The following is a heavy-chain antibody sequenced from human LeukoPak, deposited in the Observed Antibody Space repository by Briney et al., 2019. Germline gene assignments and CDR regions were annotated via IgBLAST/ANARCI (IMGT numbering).Heavy chain of an antibody. CDR3: ARGQWLDY. CDR2: INHSGST. V-gene: IGHV4-34*01. CDR1: GGSFSGYY. J-gene: IGHJ4*02. Sequence: PSETLSLTCAVYGGSFSGYYWSWIRQPPGKGLEWIGEINHSGSTNYNPSLKSRVTISVDTSKNQFSLKLSSVTAADTAVYYCARGQWLDYWGPGTLVTVSS. D-gene: IGHD6-19*01.